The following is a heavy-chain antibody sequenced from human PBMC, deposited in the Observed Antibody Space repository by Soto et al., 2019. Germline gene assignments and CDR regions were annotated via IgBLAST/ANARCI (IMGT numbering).Heavy chain of an antibody. Sequence: GASVKVSCKASGGTFSSYAISWVRQAPGQGLEWMGGIIPIFGTANYAQKFQGRVTITADESTSTAYMELSSLRAEDTAVYYCARGPFRTGLDYWGQGTLVTVSS. CDR2: IIPIFGTA. CDR3: ARGPFRTGLDY. J-gene: IGHJ4*02. V-gene: IGHV1-69*13. D-gene: IGHD3-9*01. CDR1: GGTFSSYA.